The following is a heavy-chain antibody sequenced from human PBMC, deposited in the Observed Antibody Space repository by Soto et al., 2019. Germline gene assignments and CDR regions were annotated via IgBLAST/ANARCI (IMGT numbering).Heavy chain of an antibody. CDR3: ARRLTSMTTGRSAYYFDY. CDR2: IYPGDSDT. CDR1: GYSFTSYW. V-gene: IGHV5-51*01. J-gene: IGHJ4*02. D-gene: IGHD4-4*01. Sequence: GESLKISCKGSGYSFTSYWIGWVRQMPGKGLEWMGIIYPGDSDTRYSPSFQGQVTISADKSISTAYLQWSSLKASDTAVYYCARRLTSMTTGRSAYYFDYWGQGTLVTVSS.